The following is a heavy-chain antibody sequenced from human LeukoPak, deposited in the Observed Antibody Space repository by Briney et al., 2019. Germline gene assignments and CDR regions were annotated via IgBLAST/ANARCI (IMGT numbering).Heavy chain of an antibody. CDR2: IYYSGST. D-gene: IGHD6-19*01. V-gene: IGHV4-31*03. Sequence: SETLSLTCTVSGGSISSGGYYWSWIRQHPGKGLEWIGYIYYSGSTYYNPSLKSRVTISVDTSKNQFSLKLSSVTAADTAVYYCARGWPRGNYFDYWGQGTLVTVSS. CDR1: GGSISSGGYY. J-gene: IGHJ4*02. CDR3: ARGWPRGNYFDY.